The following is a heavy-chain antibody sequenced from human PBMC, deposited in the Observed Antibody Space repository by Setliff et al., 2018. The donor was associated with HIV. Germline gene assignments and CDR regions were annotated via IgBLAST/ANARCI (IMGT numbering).Heavy chain of an antibody. Sequence: PSETLSLTCIVSGGSISGYYWSWIRQPAEKGLEWIGRIYSSGSINYNPSLKSRVTMSVDTSKNQFSLKLTSVTAADTAVYYCARDLPELTGRSFDPWGQGMLVTVS. CDR1: GGSISGYY. V-gene: IGHV4-4*07. J-gene: IGHJ5*02. CDR2: IYSSGSI. CDR3: ARDLPELTGRSFDP. D-gene: IGHD7-27*01.